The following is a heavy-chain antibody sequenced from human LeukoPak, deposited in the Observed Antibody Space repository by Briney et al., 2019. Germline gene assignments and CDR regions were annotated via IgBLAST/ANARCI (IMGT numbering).Heavy chain of an antibody. CDR3: ANAPSSGWYRFGPDY. CDR2: TSGSGAST. D-gene: IGHD6-19*01. Sequence: PGGSLRLSCAASGFTFSSYALSWVRQAPGKGLEWVSGTSGSGASTYYADSVKGRFTISRDNSKNTLYLQMNSLRAEDTAVYYCANAPSSGWYRFGPDYWGQGTLVTVSS. J-gene: IGHJ4*02. V-gene: IGHV3-23*01. CDR1: GFTFSSYA.